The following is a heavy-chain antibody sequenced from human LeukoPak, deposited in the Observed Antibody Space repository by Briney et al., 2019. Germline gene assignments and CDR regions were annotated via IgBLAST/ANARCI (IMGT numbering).Heavy chain of an antibody. D-gene: IGHD1-26*01. V-gene: IGHV3-48*03. CDR3: ARDGHWVGQGSYADY. J-gene: IGHJ4*02. Sequence: PGGSLRLSCAASGFTFSSYEMNWVRQAPGKGLEWVSYISSSGSTIYYADSVKSRFTISRDNAKNSLYLQMNSLRAEDTAVYYCARDGHWVGQGSYADYWGQGTLVTVSS. CDR2: ISSSGSTI. CDR1: GFTFSSYE.